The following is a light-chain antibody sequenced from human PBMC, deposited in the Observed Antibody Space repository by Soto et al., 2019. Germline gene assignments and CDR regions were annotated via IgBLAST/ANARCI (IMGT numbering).Light chain of an antibody. J-gene: IGKJ1*01. CDR1: QSVSSK. CDR2: GAS. CDR3: QKYGNFWT. V-gene: IGKV3-20*01. Sequence: EIVMTQSPATLSVSPGERATLSCRASQSVSSKLAWYQQHPGQAPRLLIYGASSRATGIPDRFSGSGSGTDFSLTIRRLEPNHLAVYYCQKYGNFWTFVQGMKVGVK.